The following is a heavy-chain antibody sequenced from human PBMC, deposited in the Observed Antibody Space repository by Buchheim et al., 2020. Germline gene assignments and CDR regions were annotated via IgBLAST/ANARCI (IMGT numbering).Heavy chain of an antibody. V-gene: IGHV3-49*04. CDR2: IRSKTYGGTT. D-gene: IGHD3-3*01. J-gene: IGHJ3*02. CDR1: GFTFGDYA. Sequence: EVQLVESGGGLVQPGRSLRLSCTASGFTFGDYAMSWVRQAPGKGLEWVGFIRSKTYGGTTEYAASVKGRFTISRDDSKSIAYLQMNSLKTEDTAVYYCTRYFDFWIGGGFDIWGQGT. CDR3: TRYFDFWIGGGFDI.